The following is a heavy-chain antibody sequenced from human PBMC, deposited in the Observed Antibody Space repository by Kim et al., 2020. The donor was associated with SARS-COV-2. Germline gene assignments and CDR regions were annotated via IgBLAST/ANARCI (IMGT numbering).Heavy chain of an antibody. J-gene: IGHJ4*02. V-gene: IGHV3-7*01. Sequence: GGSLRLSCVASGFTFSNLWMSWVRQVPGKGLEWVATIKHDGSVQDYVDSVKGRFTISRDNAKNSLSLQMNSLRAEDTAVYYCARDSQFIDFWGQGTLVTV. CDR1: GFTFSNLW. CDR2: IKHDGSVQ. CDR3: ARDSQFIDF.